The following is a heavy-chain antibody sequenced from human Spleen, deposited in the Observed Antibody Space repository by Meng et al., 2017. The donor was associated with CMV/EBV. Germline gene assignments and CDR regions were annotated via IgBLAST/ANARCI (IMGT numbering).Heavy chain of an antibody. V-gene: IGHV4-39*07. CDR2: IYYSGST. D-gene: IGHD2-21*02. J-gene: IGHJ4*02. Sequence: QLLREEAGPGLVKAAEAMSLTCTVPGCSISSSSFYWGWIRQPPGKGLEWIGSIYYSGSTYYNPSLKSRVTISVDTSTNQFSLKLSSVTAADTAVYYCARDCGGDCLLDYWGQGTLVTVSS. CDR1: GCSISSSSFY. CDR3: ARDCGGDCLLDY.